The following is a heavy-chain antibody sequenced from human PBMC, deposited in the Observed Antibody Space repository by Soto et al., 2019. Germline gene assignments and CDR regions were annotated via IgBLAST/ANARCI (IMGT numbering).Heavy chain of an antibody. CDR1: VYTITIYG. V-gene: IGHV1-18*01. D-gene: IGHD2-15*01. Sequence: ASVKVSCKSSVYTITIYGMICVRQAPGQGLEWMGWISAYNGNTNYAQKLQGRVTMTTDTSTSTAYMELRSLRSDDTAVYYCARDRYCSGGSCAKYYFDYWGQGTLVTVSS. CDR2: ISAYNGNT. J-gene: IGHJ4*02. CDR3: ARDRYCSGGSCAKYYFDY.